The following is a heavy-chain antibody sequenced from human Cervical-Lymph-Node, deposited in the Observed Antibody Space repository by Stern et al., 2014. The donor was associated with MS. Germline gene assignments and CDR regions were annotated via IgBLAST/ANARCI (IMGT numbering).Heavy chain of an antibody. Sequence: QVQLGQSGAEVKKPGASVKVSCKASGYTFTGYYMHWVRQAPGQGLEWMGWINPNSGGTNYAQKFQGWVTMTRDTSISTAYMELSRLRSDDTAVYYCARAAAGAVAGRRSFDYWGQGTLVTVSS. CDR2: INPNSGGT. V-gene: IGHV1-2*04. CDR1: GYTFTGYY. J-gene: IGHJ4*02. D-gene: IGHD6-19*01. CDR3: ARAAAGAVAGRRSFDY.